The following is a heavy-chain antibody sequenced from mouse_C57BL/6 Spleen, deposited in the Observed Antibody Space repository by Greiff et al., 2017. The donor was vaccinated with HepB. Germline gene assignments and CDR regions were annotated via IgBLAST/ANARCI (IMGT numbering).Heavy chain of an antibody. CDR3: ARDIYYGNYFDY. J-gene: IGHJ2*01. CDR2: INYDGSST. CDR1: GFTFSDYY. Sequence: EVKVVESEGGLVQPGSSMKLSCTASGFTFSDYYMAWVRQVPEKGLEWVANINYDGSSTYYLDSLKSRFIISRDNAKNILYLQMSSLKSEDTATYYCARDIYYGNYFDYWGQGTTLTVSS. V-gene: IGHV5-16*01. D-gene: IGHD2-1*01.